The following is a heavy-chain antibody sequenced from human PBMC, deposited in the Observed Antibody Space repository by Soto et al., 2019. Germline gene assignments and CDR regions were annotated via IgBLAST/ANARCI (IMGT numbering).Heavy chain of an antibody. J-gene: IGHJ5*02. CDR1: GYTFTSYG. V-gene: IGHV1-18*01. D-gene: IGHD3-3*01. Sequence: QVQLVQSGAEVKKPGASVKVSCKASGYTFTSYGISWARQAPGQGLEWMGWISAYNGNTNYARKLHGRVTMTTDTTTSTAYMELSSLSSDDTAVYYCAREVRNYDFWSGYSTTQNWFDPWGQGTLVTVSS. CDR3: AREVRNYDFWSGYSTTQNWFDP. CDR2: ISAYNGNT.